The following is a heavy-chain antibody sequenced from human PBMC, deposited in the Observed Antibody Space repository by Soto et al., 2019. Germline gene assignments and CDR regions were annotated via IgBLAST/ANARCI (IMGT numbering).Heavy chain of an antibody. CDR2: ISSSSYFI. Sequence: GGSLRLSCAASGFTFSSYSMNWVRQAPGKGLEWVSYISSSSYFIYYVDSVRGRFTISRDNAKNSLWLQMDSLRAEDAAVYYCARGPLAGTPGWYHAFDIWGQGTMVTVSS. D-gene: IGHD6-19*01. J-gene: IGHJ3*02. V-gene: IGHV3-21*05. CDR3: ARGPLAGTPGWYHAFDI. CDR1: GFTFSSYS.